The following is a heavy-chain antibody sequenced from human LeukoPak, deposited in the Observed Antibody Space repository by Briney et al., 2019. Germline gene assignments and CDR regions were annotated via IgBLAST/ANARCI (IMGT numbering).Heavy chain of an antibody. CDR3: ARAVRCSGGSCYYFDY. CDR2: MNPNSGNT. V-gene: IGHV1-8*01. CDR1: GYTFTSYD. J-gene: IGHJ4*02. Sequence: ASVKVSCKASGYTFTSYDINWVRQATGQGLEWMGWMNPNSGNTGYAQKFQGRVTMTRNTSISTAYMELSSLRSEDTAVYYCARAVRCSGGSCYYFDYWGQGTLVTVSS. D-gene: IGHD2-15*01.